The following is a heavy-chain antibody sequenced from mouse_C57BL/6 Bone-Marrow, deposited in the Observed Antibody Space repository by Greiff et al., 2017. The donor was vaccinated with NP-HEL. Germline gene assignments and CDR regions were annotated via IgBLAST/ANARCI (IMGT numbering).Heavy chain of an antibody. Sequence: VMLVESGPGLVQPSQSLSITCTVSGFSLTSYGVHWVRQPPGKGLEWLGVIWSGGSTDYNAAFISRLSISKDNSKSQVFFKMNSLQADDTAIYYCAKRGIYYGNYGWYFDVWGTGTTVTVSS. CDR2: IWSGGST. D-gene: IGHD2-1*01. V-gene: IGHV2-4*01. J-gene: IGHJ1*03. CDR3: AKRGIYYGNYGWYFDV. CDR1: GFSLTSYG.